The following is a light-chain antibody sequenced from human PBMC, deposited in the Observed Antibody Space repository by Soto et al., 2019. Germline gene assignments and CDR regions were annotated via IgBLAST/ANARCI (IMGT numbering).Light chain of an antibody. CDR3: SSYAGSTPYV. V-gene: IGLV2-8*01. CDR1: SSDVGGYNY. CDR2: EVS. J-gene: IGLJ1*01. Sequence: QSALTQPPSASGSPGQSVTISCTGTSSDVGGYNYVSWYQQHPGKAPKLMIYEVSKRPSGVPDRFSGSKSGNTASLTVSGXXXXDEADYYCSSYAGSTPYVXGTGTKLTVL.